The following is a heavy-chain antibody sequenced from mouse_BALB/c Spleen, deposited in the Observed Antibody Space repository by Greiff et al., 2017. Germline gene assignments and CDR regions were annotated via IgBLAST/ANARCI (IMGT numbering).Heavy chain of an antibody. V-gene: IGHV1S81*02. CDR2: INPSNGGT. Sequence: QVQLQQPGAELVKPGASVKLSCKASGYTFTSYYMYWVKQRPGQGLEWIGGINPSNGGTNFNEKFKSKATLTVDKSSSTAYMQLSSLTSEDSAVYYCTRSKDSLLRFSPWFAYWGQGTLVTVSA. CDR3: TRSKDSLLRFSPWFAY. CDR1: GYTFTSYY. D-gene: IGHD1-2*01. J-gene: IGHJ3*01.